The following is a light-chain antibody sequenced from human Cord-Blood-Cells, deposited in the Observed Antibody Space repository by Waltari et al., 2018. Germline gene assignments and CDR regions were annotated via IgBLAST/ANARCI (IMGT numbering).Light chain of an antibody. J-gene: IGLJ3*02. V-gene: IGLV2-11*01. CDR2: DVS. CDR1: SSDVGGYNY. CDR3: CSYAGSYTWV. Sequence: QSALPQPRSVSGSPGQSVTISCTGTSSDVGGYNYVSWYQQPPGKAPKLMIYDVSKRPSGVPDRVSGSKSGNTASLTISGLQAEDEADYYCCSYAGSYTWVFGGGTKLTVL.